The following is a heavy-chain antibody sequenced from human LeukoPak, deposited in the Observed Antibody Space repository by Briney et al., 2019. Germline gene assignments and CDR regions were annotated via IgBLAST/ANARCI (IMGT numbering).Heavy chain of an antibody. CDR2: IDSDGSSR. D-gene: IGHD5-12*01. V-gene: IGHV3-74*01. J-gene: IGHJ4*02. CDR1: GFSFSSSW. CDR3: VREGGYDPFEN. Sequence: PGGSLRLSCAASGFSFSSSWMHWVRQAPGKGLVWVSRIDSDGSSRSYAGSVKGRFTISRDNAKNTLYLQMNSLRAEDTAVYYCVREGGYDPFENWGQGTLVTVSS.